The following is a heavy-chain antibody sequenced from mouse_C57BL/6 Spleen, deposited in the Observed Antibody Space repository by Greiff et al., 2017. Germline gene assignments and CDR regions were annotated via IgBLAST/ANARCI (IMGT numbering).Heavy chain of an antibody. CDR2: IHPNSGST. CDR3: ARRIYYGNYLLFDY. J-gene: IGHJ2*01. CDR1: GYTFTSYW. Sequence: QVQLQQPGAELVKPGASVKLSCKASGYTFTSYWMHWVKQRPGQGLEWIGMIHPNSGSTNYNEKFKSKATLTVDKSSSTAYMQLSILTSEDSAVYYCARRIYYGNYLLFDYWGQGTTLTVSS. D-gene: IGHD2-1*01. V-gene: IGHV1-64*01.